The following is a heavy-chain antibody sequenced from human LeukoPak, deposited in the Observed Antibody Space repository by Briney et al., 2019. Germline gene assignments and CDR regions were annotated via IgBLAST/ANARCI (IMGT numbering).Heavy chain of an antibody. CDR3: ARESANYIVVVVAANYYGMDV. V-gene: IGHV3-48*01. Sequence: GGSLRLSCAASGFTFSSYSMNWVRQAPGKGLEWVSYISSSSSTIYYADSVKGRFTISRDNAKNSLYLQMNSLRAEDTAVYSCARESANYIVVVVAANYYGMDVWGQGTTVTVSS. D-gene: IGHD2-15*01. J-gene: IGHJ6*02. CDR1: GFTFSSYS. CDR2: ISSSSSTI.